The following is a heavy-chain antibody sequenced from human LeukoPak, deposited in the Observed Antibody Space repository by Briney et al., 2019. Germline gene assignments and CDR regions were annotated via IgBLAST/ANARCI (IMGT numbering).Heavy chain of an antibody. CDR1: GGTFSTYA. J-gene: IGHJ4*02. CDR2: IIPIFGTA. V-gene: IGHV1-69*13. CDR3: ARDLKYYYDSSGYYYADLYYFDY. D-gene: IGHD3-22*01. Sequence: GASVKVSCKASGGTFSTYAISWVRQAPGQGLEWMGGIIPIFGTANYAQKFQGRVTITADESTSTAYMELSSLRSEDTAVYYCARDLKYYYDSSGYYYADLYYFDYWGQGTLVTVSS.